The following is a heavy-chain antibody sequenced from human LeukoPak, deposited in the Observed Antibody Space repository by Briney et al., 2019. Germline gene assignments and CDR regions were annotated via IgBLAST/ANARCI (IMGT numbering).Heavy chain of an antibody. CDR3: ARLHSSGGEAWFGP. J-gene: IGHJ5*02. CDR2: ITARNGNR. Sequence: GSSVTLPCSSSGYTFTIYAMPWVRQAPGQGLEWMGWITARNGNRKYSQKFLVRVTITSDTSANTRIAYMELRSLKSEDTAVYYCARLHSSGGEAWFGPWGQRTLVTVSS. CDR1: GYTFTIYA. D-gene: IGHD3-22*01. V-gene: IGHV1-3*01.